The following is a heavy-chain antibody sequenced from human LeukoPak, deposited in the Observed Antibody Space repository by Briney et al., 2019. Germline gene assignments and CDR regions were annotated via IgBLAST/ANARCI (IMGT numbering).Heavy chain of an antibody. CDR3: GRGVFSMRPYFDY. D-gene: IGHD2-8*01. CDR2: INHSGST. V-gene: IGHV4-34*01. CDR1: GGSFSGYY. J-gene: IGHJ4*02. Sequence: PSETLSLTCAVYGGSFSGYYWSWIRQPPGKGLEWIGEINHSGSTNYNPSLKSRVTISVDTSKNQSSLQLSSGTAADTAVCYYGRGVFSMRPYFDYASQGTLVTVSS.